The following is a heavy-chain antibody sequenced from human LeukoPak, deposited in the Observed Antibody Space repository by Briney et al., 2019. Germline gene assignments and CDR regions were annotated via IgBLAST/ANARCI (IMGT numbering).Heavy chain of an antibody. J-gene: IGHJ4*02. CDR1: GGSFSGYY. CDR3: ARDSASRSYARSGRDRRIDY. D-gene: IGHD1-26*01. Sequence: PSETLPLTCAVYGGSFSGYYWSWLRQPPGKGLEWIGEINHKGSTNYNPSLKSRVTISVDTSKNQFSLKLSSVTAADTAVYYCARDSASRSYARSGRDRRIDYWGQGTLVTVSS. V-gene: IGHV4-34*01. CDR2: INHKGST.